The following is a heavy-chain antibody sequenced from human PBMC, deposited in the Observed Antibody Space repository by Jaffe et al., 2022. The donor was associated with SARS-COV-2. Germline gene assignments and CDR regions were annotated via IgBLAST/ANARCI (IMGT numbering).Heavy chain of an antibody. V-gene: IGHV3-23*01. Sequence: EVQLLESGGGLVQPGESLRLSCAASGFTFSNYAMSWVRQAPGRGLEWVSAISPSGDRTYYADSVRGRFSISRDNSRDHVSLQMDNLRAEDTAIYHCVKEVTKVVVSFDYWGQGILVTVSS. CDR2: ISPSGDRT. D-gene: IGHD3-22*01. CDR3: VKEVTKVVVSFDY. CDR1: GFTFSNYA. J-gene: IGHJ4*02.